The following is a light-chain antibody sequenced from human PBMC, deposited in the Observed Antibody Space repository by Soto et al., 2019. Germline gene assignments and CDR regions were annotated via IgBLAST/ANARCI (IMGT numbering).Light chain of an antibody. Sequence: DIQMTQSPSSLSASVGGRVTITCRASQGISSYLNWYQQKPGKAPKLLIYAASSLQSGVPSRFSGSGSRTDFTLTISSLQPEDFATYYCQQSYSTPITFGQGTRLEIK. V-gene: IGKV1-39*01. CDR3: QQSYSTPIT. J-gene: IGKJ5*01. CDR2: AAS. CDR1: QGISSY.